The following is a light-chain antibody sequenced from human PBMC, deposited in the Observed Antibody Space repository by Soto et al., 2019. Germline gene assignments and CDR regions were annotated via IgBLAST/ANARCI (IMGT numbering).Light chain of an antibody. CDR2: GNS. CDR3: QSYDSSLGV. J-gene: IGLJ1*01. CDR1: SSNIGAGYD. V-gene: IGLV1-40*01. Sequence: QSVLTQPPSVSGAPGLRVTISCTGSSSNIGAGYDVHWYQQLPGTAPKLLIYGNSNRPSGVPDRFSGSKSGTSASLAITGLQAEDEADYYCQSYDSSLGVFGTGTKVTVL.